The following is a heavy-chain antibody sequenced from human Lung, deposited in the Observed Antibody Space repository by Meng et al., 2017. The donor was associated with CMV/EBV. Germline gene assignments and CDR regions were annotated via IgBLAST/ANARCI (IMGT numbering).Heavy chain of an antibody. Sequence: QVQLVQSGSELKKHGDSVKVSCQAAGYTFPSSSMYWVRHAPGQGLEWMGWININTGNPTYAQGFTGRFVFSLDTSVSTAYLQISSLKAEDTAVYYCARGGNFDPWGQGTLVTVSS. CDR3: ARGGNFDP. CDR1: GYTFPSSS. CDR2: ININTGNP. V-gene: IGHV7-4-1*02. J-gene: IGHJ5*02. D-gene: IGHD2/OR15-2a*01.